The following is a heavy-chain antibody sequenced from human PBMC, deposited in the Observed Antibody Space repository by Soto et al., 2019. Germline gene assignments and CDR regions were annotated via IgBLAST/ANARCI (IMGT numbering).Heavy chain of an antibody. J-gene: IGHJ5*02. CDR2: LIPIFGAA. CDR1: GGTFTNYV. D-gene: IGHD6-6*01. V-gene: IGHV1-69*01. CDR3: ARGRSSPNFDP. Sequence: QVQLVQSGAEVRKPGSSVKVSCKISGGTFTNYVISWRRQAPGQGLDWMGGLIPIFGAANLAQKFQGRVTITADEATRTVNMELSSLTSEDTAVYYCARGRSSPNFDPWGQGTRVTVSS.